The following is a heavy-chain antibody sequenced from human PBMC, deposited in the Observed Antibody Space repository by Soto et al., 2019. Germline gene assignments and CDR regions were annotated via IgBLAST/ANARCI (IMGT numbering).Heavy chain of an antibody. CDR1: GYTLTELS. V-gene: IGHV1-24*01. CDR2: FDPEDGET. Sequence: ASVKVSCKVAGYTLTELSMHWVGQAPGKGLEWMGGFDPEDGETIYAQKFQGRVTMTEDTSTDTAYMELSSLRSEDTAVYYCATVSYCSGGSCYYYYYGMAVWGQGTTVTVSS. CDR3: ATVSYCSGGSCYYYYYGMAV. J-gene: IGHJ6*02. D-gene: IGHD2-15*01.